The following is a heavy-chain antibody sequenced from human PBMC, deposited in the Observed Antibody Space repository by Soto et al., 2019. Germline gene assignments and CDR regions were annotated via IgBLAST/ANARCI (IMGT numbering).Heavy chain of an antibody. V-gene: IGHV5-51*01. J-gene: IGHJ4*02. CDR3: ARAPYYYDNGGYYFFEY. CDR1: GYSFTSYW. Sequence: LGESLKISCKGSGYSFTSYWIGWVRQIPGKGLEWMGIIYPGDSYTRYSPSFQGQVTISADKSISTAYLQWSSLKASDTAMYYCARAPYYYDNGGYYFFEYWGQGTMVSISS. CDR2: IYPGDSYT. D-gene: IGHD3-22*01.